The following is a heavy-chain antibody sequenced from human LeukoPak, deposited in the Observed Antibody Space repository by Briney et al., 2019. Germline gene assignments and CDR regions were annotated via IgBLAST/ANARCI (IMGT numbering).Heavy chain of an antibody. D-gene: IGHD2-8*01. Sequence: PGGSLRLSCEASGFTFSSYEMNWVRQAPGKGLEWVSYITSAGGEMLYGDSVKGRFTISRDNAKNSLYLQMNSLRAEDTAVYHCARKGMLEKLHYWGQGTLVTVSS. V-gene: IGHV3-48*03. CDR2: ITSAGGEM. CDR1: GFTFSSYE. J-gene: IGHJ4*02. CDR3: ARKGMLEKLHY.